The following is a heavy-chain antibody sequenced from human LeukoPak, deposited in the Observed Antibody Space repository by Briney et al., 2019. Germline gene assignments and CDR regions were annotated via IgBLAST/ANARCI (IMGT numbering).Heavy chain of an antibody. CDR3: ARDGFWSSQGAFDI. Sequence: SETPSLTCTVSGGSISSSSYYWGWIRQPPGKGEGWIGSIYYSGSTYYTPSLKSRVTISVDTSKNQFSLKLSSVTAADTAVYYCARDGFWSSQGAFDIWGQGTMVTVSS. V-gene: IGHV4-39*07. J-gene: IGHJ3*02. D-gene: IGHD3-3*01. CDR2: IYYSGST. CDR1: GGSISSSSYY.